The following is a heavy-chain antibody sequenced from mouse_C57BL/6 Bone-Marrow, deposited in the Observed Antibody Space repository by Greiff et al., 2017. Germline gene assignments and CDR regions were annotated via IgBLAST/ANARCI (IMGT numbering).Heavy chain of an antibody. D-gene: IGHD2-5*01. Sequence: EVQLQESGPELVKPGASVKISCKASGYSFTDYNMNWVKQSNGKSLEWIGVINPNYGTTSYNQKFKGKATLTVDKSSSTAYMQLNSLTSEDSAVYYCARRDSNYPYYYAMDYWGQGTSVTVSS. CDR2: INPNYGTT. CDR3: ARRDSNYPYYYAMDY. J-gene: IGHJ4*01. CDR1: GYSFTDYN. V-gene: IGHV1-39*01.